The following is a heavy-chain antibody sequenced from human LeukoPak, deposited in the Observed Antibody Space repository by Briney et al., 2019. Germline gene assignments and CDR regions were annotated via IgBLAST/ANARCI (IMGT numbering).Heavy chain of an antibody. Sequence: GGSLRLSCAASGFTVSSNYMNWVRQAPGKGLEWVSIIYSGGSTYYADSVKGRFTISRDNAKNSLYLQMNSLRAEDTAVYYCARLKIAVAGPFSYWGQGTLVTVSS. CDR1: GFTVSSNY. CDR3: ARLKIAVAGPFSY. D-gene: IGHD6-19*01. CDR2: IYSGGST. J-gene: IGHJ4*02. V-gene: IGHV3-53*01.